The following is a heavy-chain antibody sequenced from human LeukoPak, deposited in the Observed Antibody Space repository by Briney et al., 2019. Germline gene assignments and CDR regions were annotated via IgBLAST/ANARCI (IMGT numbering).Heavy chain of an antibody. CDR3: AKTNSYCSGGSCSTVPLGY. CDR2: ISGSGGSK. V-gene: IGHV3-23*01. CDR1: GFTFSGYA. J-gene: IGHJ4*02. Sequence: PGGSLRLSCAASGFTFSGYALSWVRQPPGKGLEWVSDISGSGGSKYYADSVKGRFTISRDNSKNTLYLQMNSLRAEDTAVYYCAKTNSYCSGGSCSTVPLGYWGQGTLVTVSS. D-gene: IGHD2-15*01.